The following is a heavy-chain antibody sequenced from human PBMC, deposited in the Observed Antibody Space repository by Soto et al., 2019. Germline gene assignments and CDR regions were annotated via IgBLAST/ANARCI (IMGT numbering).Heavy chain of an antibody. CDR1: GYTFTIYG. CDR2: ISAYNGNT. D-gene: IGHD3-22*01. CDR3: ARDSAPYYYDSSILLDY. J-gene: IGHJ4*02. Sequence: VKVSCKASGYTFTIYGISWVRQAPGQGLEWMGWISAYNGNTNYAQKLQGRVTMTTDTSTSTAYMELRSLRSDDTAVYYCARDSAPYYYDSSILLDYWGQGTLVTVSS. V-gene: IGHV1-18*01.